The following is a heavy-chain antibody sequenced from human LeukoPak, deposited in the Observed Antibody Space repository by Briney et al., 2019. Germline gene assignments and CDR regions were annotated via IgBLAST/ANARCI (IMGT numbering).Heavy chain of an antibody. J-gene: IGHJ4*02. CDR2: INPNSGGT. CDR1: GYTFTGYY. D-gene: IGHD6-19*01. V-gene: IGHV1-2*02. Sequence: ASVKVSCKASGYTFTGYYMHWVRQAPGQGLEWMGWINPNSGGTNYAQKFQGRATMTRDTSISTAYMELSRLRSDDTAVYYCARGTAGGWYSGYWGQGTLVTVSS. CDR3: ARGTAGGWYSGY.